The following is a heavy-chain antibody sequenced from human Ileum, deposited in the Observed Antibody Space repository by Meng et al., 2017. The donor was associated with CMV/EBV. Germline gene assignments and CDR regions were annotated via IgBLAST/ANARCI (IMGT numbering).Heavy chain of an antibody. J-gene: IGHJ4*02. Sequence: TLSLTCSVSGDSITDYYWAWIRQAPGNGLEYIAEISYTGSTTYSPSLKSRLTISMDTSKNQFPLKLSSVTAADTAMYFCARRWSGNDYWGQGTLVTVSS. CDR1: GDSITDYY. CDR3: ARRWSGNDY. D-gene: IGHD5-24*01. V-gene: IGHV4-59*01. CDR2: ISYTGST.